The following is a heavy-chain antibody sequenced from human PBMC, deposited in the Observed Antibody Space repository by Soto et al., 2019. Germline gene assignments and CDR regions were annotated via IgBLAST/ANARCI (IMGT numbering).Heavy chain of an antibody. V-gene: IGHV1-69*13. Sequence: SVKVSCKASGGTFSSYAISWVRQAPGQGLEWMGGIIPIFGTANYAQKFQGRVTITADESTSAAYMELSSLRSEDTAVYYCALWAAARGLGSSAKKLDYWGQGTLVTVSS. CDR2: IIPIFGTA. CDR1: GGTFSSYA. D-gene: IGHD6-19*01. CDR3: ALWAAARGLGSSAKKLDY. J-gene: IGHJ4*02.